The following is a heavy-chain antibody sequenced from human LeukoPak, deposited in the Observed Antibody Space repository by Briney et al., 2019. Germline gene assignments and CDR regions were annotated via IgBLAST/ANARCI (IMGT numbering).Heavy chain of an antibody. Sequence: PGGSLRLSCAASGFTFSSYGMSWVRQALGKGLEWVSAISGSGGSTYYADSVKGRFTISRDNAKNSLYLQMNSLRAEDTAVYYCARGSYGSGSYTFDYWGQGTLVTVSS. CDR3: ARGSYGSGSYTFDY. CDR1: GFTFSSYG. V-gene: IGHV3-23*01. D-gene: IGHD3-10*01. J-gene: IGHJ4*02. CDR2: ISGSGGST.